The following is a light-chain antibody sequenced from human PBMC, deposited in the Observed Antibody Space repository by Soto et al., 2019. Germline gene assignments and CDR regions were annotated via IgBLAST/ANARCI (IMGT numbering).Light chain of an antibody. V-gene: IGKV1-39*01. CDR1: QTISSD. CDR2: AAS. CDR3: HQSSNIPYT. J-gene: IGKJ2*01. Sequence: DIQMTQSPSSLSASVGDRVTITCRASQTISSDLNWYQQKPGKAPKLLIYAASSLQSGVPSRFSGSGSGTDFTLTISSLQPEDFATYYCHQSSNIPYTFGQGTKLEIK.